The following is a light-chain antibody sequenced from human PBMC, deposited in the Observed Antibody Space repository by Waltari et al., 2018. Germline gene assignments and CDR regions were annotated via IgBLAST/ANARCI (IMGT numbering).Light chain of an antibody. CDR3: HQRSTWPWT. CDR2: DLS. J-gene: IGKJ1*01. Sequence: EIVLTQSPATLSLSPGERATLSCRASQSVSTFLAWYQQKPGQAPRLLIYDLSNRATGTPARFSGSGSGTDFTLTISTLEPEDFAVYYCHQRSTWPWTFGQGTKVEIK. CDR1: QSVSTF. V-gene: IGKV3-11*01.